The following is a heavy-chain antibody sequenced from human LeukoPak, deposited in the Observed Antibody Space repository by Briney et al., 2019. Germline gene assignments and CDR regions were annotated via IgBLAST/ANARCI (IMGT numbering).Heavy chain of an antibody. Sequence: GGSLRLSCAASGFIFSNYAMSWVRQAPGKGLEWVSTIDYSGAYTYYADSVKGRFTISRDNSKNTLYMQMNSLRAEDTAIYYCAKVPYSDYGSGRPPFMDVWGQGTTVADS. V-gene: IGHV3-23*01. CDR3: AKVPYSDYGSGRPPFMDV. J-gene: IGHJ6*02. CDR2: IDYSGAYT. CDR1: GFIFSNYA. D-gene: IGHD3-10*01.